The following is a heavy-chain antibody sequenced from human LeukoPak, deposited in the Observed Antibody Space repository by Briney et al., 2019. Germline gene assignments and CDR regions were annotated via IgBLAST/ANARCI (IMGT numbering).Heavy chain of an antibody. CDR2: IKQDGSEK. J-gene: IGHJ1*01. CDR1: GFSFSSYW. V-gene: IGHV3-7*01. Sequence: PGGSLRLSCAASGFSFSSYWMSWVRQAPGKGLEWVANIKQDGSEKYYVDSVKGRFTISRDNAKNSLYLQMNSLRAEDTAVYYCARGQYYYDSSGYPSAEYFQHWGQGTLVTVSS. D-gene: IGHD3-22*01. CDR3: ARGQYYYDSSGYPSAEYFQH.